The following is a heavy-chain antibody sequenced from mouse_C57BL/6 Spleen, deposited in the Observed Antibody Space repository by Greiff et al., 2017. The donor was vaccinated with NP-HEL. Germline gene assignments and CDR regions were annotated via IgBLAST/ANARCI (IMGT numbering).Heavy chain of an antibody. V-gene: IGHV1-69*01. Sequence: QVQLQQPGAELVMPGASVKLSCKASGYTFTSYWMHWVKQRPGQGLEWIGEIDPSDSYTNYNQKFKGKSTLTVDKSSSTAYMQLSSLTSEDSAVYYCARGDDYDRFAYWGQGTLVTVSA. J-gene: IGHJ3*01. CDR3: ARGDDYDRFAY. CDR1: GYTFTSYW. D-gene: IGHD2-4*01. CDR2: IDPSDSYT.